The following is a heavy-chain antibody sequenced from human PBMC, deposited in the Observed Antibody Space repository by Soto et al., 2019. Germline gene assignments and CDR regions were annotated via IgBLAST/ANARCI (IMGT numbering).Heavy chain of an antibody. J-gene: IGHJ2*01. V-gene: IGHV4-59*01. D-gene: IGHD4-17*01. CDR2: IYYSGST. CDR3: ARLLHVDYGVYWYFDL. CDR1: GGSISSYD. Sequence: SETLSVTCSVAGGSISSYDWSWIRQTTGKGLEWIGYIYYSGSTNYNPSLKSRVTISVDTSKNQFSLKVSSVTAADTAVYYCARLLHVDYGVYWYFDLWGRGALVTVSS.